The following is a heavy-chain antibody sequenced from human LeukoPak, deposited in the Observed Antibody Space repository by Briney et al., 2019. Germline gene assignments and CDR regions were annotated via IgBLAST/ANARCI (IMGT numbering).Heavy chain of an antibody. V-gene: IGHV3-23*01. CDR2: ISGSGGST. CDR3: AKNHDYGRHFDY. D-gene: IGHD4-17*01. J-gene: IGHJ4*02. Sequence: GGSLRRSCAASGFTFDDYGMSWVRQAPGKGLEWVSAISGSGGSTYYADSVKGRFTISRDNSKNTLYLKMNSLRAEDTAVYYCAKNHDYGRHFDYWGQGTLVTVSS. CDR1: GFTFDDYG.